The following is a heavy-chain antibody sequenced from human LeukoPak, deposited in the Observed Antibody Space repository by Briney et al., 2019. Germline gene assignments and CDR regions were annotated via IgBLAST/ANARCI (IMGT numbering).Heavy chain of an antibody. CDR1: GYSFTSYW. V-gene: IGHV5-51*01. CDR2: IYPGDSDT. CDR3: ARYPPHHDAFDI. Sequence: KPGESLKISGKGSGYSFTSYWIGWVRHMPGKGLEWMGIIYPGDSDTRYSPSFQGQVTISADKSISTAYRQWSSLKASDTAMYYCARYPPHHDAFDIWGQGTMVTVSS. J-gene: IGHJ3*02.